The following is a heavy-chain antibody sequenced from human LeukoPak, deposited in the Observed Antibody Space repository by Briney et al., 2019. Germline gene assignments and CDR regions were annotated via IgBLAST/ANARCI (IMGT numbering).Heavy chain of an antibody. CDR2: ISYDGSNK. Sequence: GGSLRLSCATSGFTFSSSAMHWVRQAPDKGLEWVAVISYDGSNKYYADSVKGRFTISRDNSKNTLYLQMNSLRADDTAVYYCARDRDSSGWYEGFDYWGQGTLVTVSS. J-gene: IGHJ4*02. CDR3: ARDRDSSGWYEGFDY. D-gene: IGHD6-19*01. CDR1: GFTFSSSA. V-gene: IGHV3-30-3*01.